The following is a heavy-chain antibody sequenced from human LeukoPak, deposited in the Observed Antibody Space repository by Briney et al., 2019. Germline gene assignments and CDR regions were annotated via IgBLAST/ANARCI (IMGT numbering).Heavy chain of an antibody. V-gene: IGHV1-18*01. D-gene: IGHD5-18*01. CDR3: ARGGYSTDYDH. CDR1: GYTFSTHD. CDR2: ISGYNGNT. J-gene: IGHJ5*02. Sequence: ASVKVSCKASGYTFSTHDITWVRQAPGQGLEWMGWISGYNGNTNYAQKFQGRVTVTTDTSTTTAYMELRSLRVDDTAVYYCARGGYSTDYDHWGRGTLVTVSS.